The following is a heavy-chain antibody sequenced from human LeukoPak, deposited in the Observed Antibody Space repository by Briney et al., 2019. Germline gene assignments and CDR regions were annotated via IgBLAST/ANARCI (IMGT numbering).Heavy chain of an antibody. CDR3: ARGTGDSCKD. D-gene: IGHD3-22*01. V-gene: IGHV6-1*01. CDR1: GDSFSSNSAS. J-gene: IGHJ4*02. CDR2: TYYRSKWRN. Sequence: SQTLSLTCAISGDSFSSNSASWHWIRQSPSRGLEWLGRTYYRSKWRNDYAVSVKSRITISPDTSKNQFSLQLNSVTPEDTAVYYCARGTGDSCKDWGLGTLVTVSS.